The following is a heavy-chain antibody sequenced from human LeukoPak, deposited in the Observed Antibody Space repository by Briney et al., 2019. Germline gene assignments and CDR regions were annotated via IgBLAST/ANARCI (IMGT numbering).Heavy chain of an antibody. V-gene: IGHV3-7*01. CDR3: ARDGVTIFGVVRNYGMDV. Sequence: PGGSLRLSCAASGFTFSSYWMSWVRQAPGKGLEWVANIKQDGSNKYYADSVKGRFTISRDNSKNTLYLQMNSLRAEDTAVYYCARDGVTIFGVVRNYGMDVWGQGTTVTVSS. CDR1: GFTFSSYW. CDR2: IKQDGSNK. D-gene: IGHD3-3*01. J-gene: IGHJ6*02.